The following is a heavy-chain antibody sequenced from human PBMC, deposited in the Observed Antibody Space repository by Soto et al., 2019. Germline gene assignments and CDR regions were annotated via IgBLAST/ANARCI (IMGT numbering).Heavy chain of an antibody. CDR2: IYYSGST. V-gene: IGHV4-31*03. J-gene: IGHJ5*02. CDR3: ARSVVRGVTKYNWFDP. Sequence: SETLSLTCTVSGGSISSGGYYWSWIRQHPGKGLEWIGYIYYSGSTYYNPSLKSRVTISVDTSKNQFSLKLSSVTAADTAVYYCARSVVRGVTKYNWFDPWGQGTLVTVSS. D-gene: IGHD3-10*01. CDR1: GGSISSGGYY.